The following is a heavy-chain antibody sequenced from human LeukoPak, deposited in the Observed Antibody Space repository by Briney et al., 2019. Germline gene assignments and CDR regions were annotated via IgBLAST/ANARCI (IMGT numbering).Heavy chain of an antibody. CDR3: AREIVGEGNFDC. CDR2: IWHDGSNV. Sequence: GGSLRLSCETSGFTFSNYGMHWVRQTPGKWLEWVAAIWHDGSNVFYADSVKGRFTISRDNSKNTLFLQMNSLRAEDTALYYCAREIVGEGNFDCWGQGTLVTVSS. V-gene: IGHV3-33*01. J-gene: IGHJ4*02. D-gene: IGHD2-15*01. CDR1: GFTFSNYG.